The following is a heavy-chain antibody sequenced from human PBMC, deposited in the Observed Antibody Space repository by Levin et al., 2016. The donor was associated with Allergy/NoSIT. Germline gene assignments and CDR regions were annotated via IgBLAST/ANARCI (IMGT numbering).Heavy chain of an antibody. CDR3: AKDRWGLRTFDY. V-gene: IGHV3-23*01. D-gene: IGHD1-26*01. Sequence: WIRQPPGKGLEWVSGISGSGGSTYYADSVKGRFTISRDNSKNTLYLQMNSLRAEDTAVYYCAKDRWGLRTFDYWGQGTLVTVSS. CDR2: ISGSGGST. J-gene: IGHJ4*02.